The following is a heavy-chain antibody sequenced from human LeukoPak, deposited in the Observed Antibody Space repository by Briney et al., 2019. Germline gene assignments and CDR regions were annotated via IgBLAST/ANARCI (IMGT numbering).Heavy chain of an antibody. CDR3: AKDGGEYYDILTGYYPRLYYMDV. Sequence: GASVKVSCKASGYTFTSYGISWVRQAPGQGLEWMGWISAYNGNTNYAQKLQGRVTMTTDTSTSTAYMELRSLRSDDTAVYYCAKDGGEYYDILTGYYPRLYYMDVWGKGTTVTISS. J-gene: IGHJ6*03. CDR1: GYTFTSYG. V-gene: IGHV1-18*01. D-gene: IGHD3-9*01. CDR2: ISAYNGNT.